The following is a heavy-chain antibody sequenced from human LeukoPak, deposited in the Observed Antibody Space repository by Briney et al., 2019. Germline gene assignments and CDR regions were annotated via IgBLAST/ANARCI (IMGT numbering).Heavy chain of an antibody. CDR3: STDRGVMYRGY. D-gene: IGHD3-10*01. CDR1: GFTFSDAW. V-gene: IGHV3-15*01. J-gene: IGHJ4*02. CDR2: IKSKTDGGKI. Sequence: PGGSLRLSCSTSGFTFSDAWMNWVRRAPGKGLELVGRIKSKTDGGKIEYAAPVKGRLTISRDDSKNTLYVEMNSLKTADTAVYYCSTDRGVMYRGYWGQGNLVTVSS.